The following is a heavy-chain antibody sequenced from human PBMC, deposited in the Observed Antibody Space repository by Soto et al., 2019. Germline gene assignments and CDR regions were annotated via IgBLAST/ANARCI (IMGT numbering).Heavy chain of an antibody. CDR1: GFTFSSYT. Sequence: VQLLESGGGSVQPGGSLRLSCAASGFTFSSYTLHWVRQAPGQGLEWLGWINAGNGREKYSQRFQDRVSLSTDRSTSTAFMEIRDLRSEDTAVYYWARGGGWVGEASFDTWGQGTLVIVSS. D-gene: IGHD3-10*01. CDR3: ARGGGWVGEASFDT. J-gene: IGHJ4*02. CDR2: INAGNGRE. V-gene: IGHV1-3*01.